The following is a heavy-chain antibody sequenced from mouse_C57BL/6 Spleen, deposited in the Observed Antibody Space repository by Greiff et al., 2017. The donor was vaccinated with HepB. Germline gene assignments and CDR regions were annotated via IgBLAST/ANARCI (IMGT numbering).Heavy chain of an antibody. V-gene: IGHV5-17*01. Sequence: EVKVVESGGGLVKPGGSLKLSCAASGFSFSDYGMHWVRQAPEKGLEWVAYISLGSSTIYYADTVKGRFTISRDNAKNTLFLQMTSLRSEDTSMYYCARGGPLFDYWGQGTTLTVSS. CDR3: ARGGPLFDY. J-gene: IGHJ2*01. CDR1: GFSFSDYG. CDR2: ISLGSSTI.